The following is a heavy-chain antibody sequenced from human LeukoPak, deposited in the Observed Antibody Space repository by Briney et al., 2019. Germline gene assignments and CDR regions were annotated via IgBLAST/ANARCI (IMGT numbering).Heavy chain of an antibody. V-gene: IGHV5-51*01. CDR3: AILQAGYFDY. CDR1: GYTFTSYG. Sequence: ASVKVSCKASGYTFTSYGISWVRQMPGKGLEWMGIIYPGDSDTRYSPSFQGQVTISADKSISTAYLQWSSLKASDTAMYYCAILQAGYFDYWGQGTLVTVSS. J-gene: IGHJ4*02. CDR2: IYPGDSDT.